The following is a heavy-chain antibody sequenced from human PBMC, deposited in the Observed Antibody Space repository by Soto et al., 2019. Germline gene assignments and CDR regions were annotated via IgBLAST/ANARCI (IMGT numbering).Heavy chain of an antibody. CDR1: GYTFSNHG. V-gene: IGHV1-18*01. D-gene: IGHD3-22*01. CDR2: ISTSNGNT. J-gene: IGHJ4*02. CDR3: ARDRDYYDCGGY. Sequence: QVQLVQSGADVKKPGASVVVSCKTSGYTFSNHGVSWVRQAPGPGLEWMGWISTSNGNTNYAQKLQGRVTMTTDKSTSTAYMELRSLRSADTAVYFCARDRDYYDCGGYWGQGTLVTVSS.